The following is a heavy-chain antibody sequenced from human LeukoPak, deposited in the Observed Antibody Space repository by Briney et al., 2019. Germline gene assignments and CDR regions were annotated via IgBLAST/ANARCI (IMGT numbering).Heavy chain of an antibody. Sequence: PSETLSLTCAVYGGSFSGYYWSWIRQPPGKGLEWIGEINHSGSTNYNPSLKSRVTISVDTSKNQFSLKLSSVTAADTAVYYCARAADVYYYDSSGHYYFDYWGQGTLVTVSS. V-gene: IGHV4-34*01. CDR2: INHSGST. J-gene: IGHJ4*02. D-gene: IGHD3-22*01. CDR1: GGSFSGYY. CDR3: ARAADVYYYDSSGHYYFDY.